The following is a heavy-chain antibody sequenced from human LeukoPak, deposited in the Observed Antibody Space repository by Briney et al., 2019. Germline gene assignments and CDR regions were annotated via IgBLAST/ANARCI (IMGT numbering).Heavy chain of an antibody. CDR2: IYYSGST. CDR3: ASALPLNWSYGAYMDV. CDR1: GGSISSYY. V-gene: IGHV4-59*01. Sequence: PSETLSLTCTVSGGSISSYYWSWIRQPPGKGLEWIGYIYYSGSTNYNPSLKSRVTISVDTSKNQFSLKLSSVTAADTAVYYCASALPLNWSYGAYMDVWGQGTMVTVSS. J-gene: IGHJ6*02. D-gene: IGHD1-7*01.